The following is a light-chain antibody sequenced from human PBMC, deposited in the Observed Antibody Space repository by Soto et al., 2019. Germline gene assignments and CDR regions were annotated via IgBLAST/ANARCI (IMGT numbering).Light chain of an antibody. CDR2: DAS. CDR3: QQSYSTPRT. CDR1: QSISDY. J-gene: IGKJ1*01. Sequence: DIQLTQSPSSLSASVGDRVTITCRASQSISDYLTWYQQKPGKAPKLLIYDASNLETGVPSRFSGSGSGTDFTFTISSLQPEDFATYYCQQSYSTPRTFGQGTKVDIK. V-gene: IGKV1-39*01.